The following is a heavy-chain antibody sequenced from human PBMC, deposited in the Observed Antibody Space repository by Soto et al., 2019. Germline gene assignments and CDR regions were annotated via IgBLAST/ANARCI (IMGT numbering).Heavy chain of an antibody. CDR1: GASLSDNY. V-gene: IGHV4-34*01. J-gene: IGHJ5*02. Sequence: QVHLQQWGAGLLKPSETLSLTCAVYGASLSDNYCNWLRQPPGKGLEWIGEINHSGNTNYNPSLRGRVTISIDPPKTLLSLTLGSVPAAATAVYYCGRGRGAFAPWGQGPPVPLSS. CDR2: INHSGNT. CDR3: GRGRGAFAP.